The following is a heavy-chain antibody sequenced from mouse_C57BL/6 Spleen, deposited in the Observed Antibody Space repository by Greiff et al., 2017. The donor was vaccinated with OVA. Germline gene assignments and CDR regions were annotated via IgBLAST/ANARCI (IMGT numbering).Heavy chain of an antibody. CDR1: GYTFTSYW. V-gene: IGHV1-69*01. J-gene: IGHJ2*01. Sequence: VQLQQPGAELVMPGASVKLSCKASGYTFTSYWMHWVKQRPGQGLEWIGEIDPSDSYTNYNQKFKGKSTLTVDKSSSTAYMQLSSLTSEDSAVYYCARDLGDCDYWGQGTTLTVSS. D-gene: IGHD4-1*01. CDR3: ARDLGDCDY. CDR2: IDPSDSYT.